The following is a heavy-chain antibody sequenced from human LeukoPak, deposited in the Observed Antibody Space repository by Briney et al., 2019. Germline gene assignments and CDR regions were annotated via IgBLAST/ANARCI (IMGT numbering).Heavy chain of an antibody. D-gene: IGHD6-13*01. Sequence: SVKVSCKASGGTFSSYAISWVRQAPGQGLEWMGGIIPIFGTANYAQKFQGRVTITADESTSTAYMELSSLRSEDTAVYYCASRYGSGSSSWDYYYYYYMDVWGKGTTVTVSS. J-gene: IGHJ6*03. CDR3: ASRYGSGSSSWDYYYYYYMDV. CDR1: GGTFSSYA. V-gene: IGHV1-69*13. CDR2: IIPIFGTA.